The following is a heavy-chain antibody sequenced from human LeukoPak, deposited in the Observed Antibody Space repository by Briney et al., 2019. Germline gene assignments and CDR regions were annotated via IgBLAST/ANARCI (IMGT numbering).Heavy chain of an antibody. D-gene: IGHD6-13*01. CDR3: AKEGRSTTPGY. J-gene: IGHJ4*02. CDR2: ISSSSSLI. Sequence: GGSLRLSCAASGFTFSSSDMDWVRQAPGKGLEWVASISSSSSLIYYTDSVKGRFTISRDNAKDSLYLQMNSLRAEDTAVYFCAKEGRSTTPGYWGQGTLVTVSS. V-gene: IGHV3-21*01. CDR1: GFTFSSSD.